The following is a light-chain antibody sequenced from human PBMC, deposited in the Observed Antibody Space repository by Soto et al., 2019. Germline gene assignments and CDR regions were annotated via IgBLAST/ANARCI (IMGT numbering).Light chain of an antibody. J-gene: IGKJ1*01. CDR2: GAS. CDR3: QHYNKWPPT. Sequence: EIVRTQAPATLSASPGERATLSCRASQSVRSDLAWYQQKPGQAPRLLIYGASTRATGIPARFSGSGSGTELTRTISSLQSEYFALYSCQHYNKWPPTFGQGTKVEIK. CDR1: QSVRSD. V-gene: IGKV3-15*01.